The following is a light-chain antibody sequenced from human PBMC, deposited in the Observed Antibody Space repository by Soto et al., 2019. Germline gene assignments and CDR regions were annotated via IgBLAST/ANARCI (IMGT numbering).Light chain of an antibody. CDR3: QQCGGSPT. CDR2: GAS. V-gene: IGKV3-20*01. J-gene: IGKJ1*01. Sequence: EIVLTQSPATLSLSPGERATLSCRASQRISSTFLAWYQQKPGQAPRLLIYGASSRATGIPDRFSGSGSGTDFTLTISRLEAEDFAMYYCQQCGGSPTFGQGTKVEVK. CDR1: QRISSTF.